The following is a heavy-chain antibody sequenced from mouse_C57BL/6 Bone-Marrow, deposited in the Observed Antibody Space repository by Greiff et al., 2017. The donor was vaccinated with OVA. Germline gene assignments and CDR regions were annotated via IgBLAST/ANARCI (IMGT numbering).Heavy chain of an antibody. V-gene: IGHV1-53*01. D-gene: IGHD1-1*01. CDR3: ARERGITTVVDYFDY. Sequence: QVQLKQPGTELVKPGASVKLSCKASGYTFTSYWMHWVKQRPGQGLEWIGNINPSNGGTNYNEKFKSKATLTVDKSSSTAYMQRSSLTSEDAAVYYCARERGITTVVDYFDYWGQGTTLTVSS. J-gene: IGHJ2*01. CDR2: INPSNGGT. CDR1: GYTFTSYW.